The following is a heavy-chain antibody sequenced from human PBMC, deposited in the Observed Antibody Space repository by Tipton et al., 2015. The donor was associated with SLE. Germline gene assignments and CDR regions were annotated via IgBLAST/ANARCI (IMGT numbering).Heavy chain of an antibody. V-gene: IGHV4-39*01. CDR2: IYYSGST. CDR3: ARVAAAVRDYFDY. CDR1: GGSISSSSYY. D-gene: IGHD6-13*01. J-gene: IGHJ4*02. Sequence: TLSLTCTVSGGSISSSSYYWGWIRQPPGKGLEWIGSIYYSGSTYYNPPLKSRVTISVDTSKNQFSPKLSSVTAADTAVYYCARVAAAVRDYFDYWGQGTLVTVSS.